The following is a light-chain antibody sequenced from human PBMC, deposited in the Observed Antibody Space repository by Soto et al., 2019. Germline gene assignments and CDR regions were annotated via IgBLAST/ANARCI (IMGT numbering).Light chain of an antibody. CDR1: SSDVGTYNY. V-gene: IGLV2-14*01. Sequence: QSALAQPASVSGSPGQSITISCTGTSSDVGTYNYVSWYQQHSGKAPKLMIYEVSNRPSGASNRFSGSKSGNTASLTISGLQAEDEADYYCSAYTSSITLDVFGSGTKATVL. J-gene: IGLJ1*01. CDR2: EVS. CDR3: SAYTSSITLDV.